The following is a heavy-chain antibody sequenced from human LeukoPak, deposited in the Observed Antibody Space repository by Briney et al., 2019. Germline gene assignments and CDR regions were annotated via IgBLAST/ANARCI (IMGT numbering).Heavy chain of an antibody. CDR3: ARSAVMITFGGVIGPKTEGY. D-gene: IGHD3-16*02. CDR1: GFTFSSYS. Sequence: GGSLRLSCAASGFTFSSYSMNWVRQAPGKGLEWVSYISSSSSTIYYADSVKGRFTISRDNAKNSLYLQMNSLRAEDTAVYYCARSAVMITFGGVIGPKTEGYWGQGTLVTVSS. CDR2: ISSSSSTI. J-gene: IGHJ4*02. V-gene: IGHV3-48*04.